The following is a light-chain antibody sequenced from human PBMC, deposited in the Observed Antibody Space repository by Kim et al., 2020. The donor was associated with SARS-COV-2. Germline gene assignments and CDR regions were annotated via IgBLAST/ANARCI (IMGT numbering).Light chain of an antibody. J-gene: IGLJ3*02. Sequence: RVTISCSGGSSNIGSNTVSWYQQLPGTAPKLLIYANNQRPSGVPDRFSGSKSGTSASLAISGLQSEDEADYYCAAWDDSLNGHWVFGGGTKVTVL. CDR1: SSNIGSNT. CDR3: AAWDDSLNGHWV. V-gene: IGLV1-44*01. CDR2: ANN.